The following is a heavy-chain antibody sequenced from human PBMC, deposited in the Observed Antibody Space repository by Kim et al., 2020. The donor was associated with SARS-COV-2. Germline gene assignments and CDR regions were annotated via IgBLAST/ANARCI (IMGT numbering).Heavy chain of an antibody. D-gene: IGHD3-16*02. CDR1: GGSISSGGYY. CDR3: ASMAHKYDYIWGSYRQSFDY. CDR2: IYYSGST. V-gene: IGHV4-31*03. J-gene: IGHJ4*02. Sequence: SETLSLTCTVSGGSISSGGYYWSWIRQHPGKGLEWIGYIYYSGSTYYNPSLKSRVTISVDTSKNQFSLKLSSVTAADTAVYYCASMAHKYDYIWGSYRQSFDYWGQGTLVTVSS.